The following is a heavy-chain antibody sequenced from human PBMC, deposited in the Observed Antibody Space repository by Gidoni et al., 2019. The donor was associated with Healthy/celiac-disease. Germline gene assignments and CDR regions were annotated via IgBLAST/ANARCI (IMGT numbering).Heavy chain of an antibody. CDR1: GGSISSGDYY. V-gene: IGHV4-30-4*01. J-gene: IGHJ6*03. Sequence: QVQLQESGPGLVKPSQTLSLTCTVSGGSISSGDYYGSWIRQPPGKGLEWIGYIYYSGSTYYNPSLKSRVTISVDTSKNQFSLKLSSVTAADTAVYYCARSEVYYDILTGYYRGDYMDVWGKGTTVTVSS. D-gene: IGHD3-9*01. CDR2: IYYSGST. CDR3: ARSEVYYDILTGYYRGDYMDV.